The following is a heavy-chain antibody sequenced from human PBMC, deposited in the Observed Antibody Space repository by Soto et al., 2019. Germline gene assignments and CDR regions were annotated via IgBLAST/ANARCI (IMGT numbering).Heavy chain of an antibody. CDR3: AREDYSNYYYYMDV. J-gene: IGHJ6*03. Sequence: PSETLSLTCTVSGGSISGGVYYWSWIRQPPGKGLEWIGYIYYSGSTNYNPSLKSRVTISVDTSKNQFSLKLSSVTAADTAVYYCAREDYSNYYYYMDVWGKGTTVTVSS. CDR2: IYYSGST. V-gene: IGHV4-61*08. D-gene: IGHD4-4*01. CDR1: GGSISGGVYY.